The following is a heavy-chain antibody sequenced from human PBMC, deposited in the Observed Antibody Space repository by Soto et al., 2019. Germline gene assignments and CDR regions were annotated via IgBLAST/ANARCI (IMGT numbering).Heavy chain of an antibody. CDR2: MSYDGSNK. CDR3: AKDYRHCSSSSCYATQGIIDY. D-gene: IGHD2-2*01. V-gene: IGHV3-30*18. Sequence: PGGSLRLSCAASGFTFSSYGMHWVRQAPGKGLEWVAVMSYDGSNKYYADSVKGRFTISRDNSKNTLYLQMNSLRAEDTAVYYCAKDYRHCSSSSCYATQGIIDYWGQGTLVTVSS. J-gene: IGHJ4*02. CDR1: GFTFSSYG.